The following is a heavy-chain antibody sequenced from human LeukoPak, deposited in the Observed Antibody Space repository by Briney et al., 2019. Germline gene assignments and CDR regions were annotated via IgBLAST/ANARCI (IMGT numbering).Heavy chain of an antibody. J-gene: IGHJ4*02. V-gene: IGHV7-4-1*02. Sequence: ASVQVSCKASGYTFTSYAMNWVRQAPGQGLEWMGWINTNTGNPTYAQGFTGRFVFSLDTSVSTAYLQISSLKAEDTAVYYCARDIRNYYDSSGYGYWGQGTLVTVSS. CDR2: INTNTGNP. CDR3: ARDIRNYYDSSGYGY. D-gene: IGHD3-22*01. CDR1: GYTFTSYA.